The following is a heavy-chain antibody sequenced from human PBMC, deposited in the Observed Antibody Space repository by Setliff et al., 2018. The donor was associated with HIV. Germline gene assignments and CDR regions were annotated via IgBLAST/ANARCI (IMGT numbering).Heavy chain of an antibody. J-gene: IGHJ4*01. V-gene: IGHV1-2*02. CDR1: GYTFSDYY. Sequence: ASVKVSCKTSGYTFSDYYMHWVRQAPGQGLEWMGWINPKSGDTKYAQTFQGRVTMTRDTSISTVYMELSRLRSDDTAVYYFTRGDSSGYFEYWGHGTLVTVS. CDR2: INPKSGDT. CDR3: TRGDSSGYFEY. D-gene: IGHD3-22*01.